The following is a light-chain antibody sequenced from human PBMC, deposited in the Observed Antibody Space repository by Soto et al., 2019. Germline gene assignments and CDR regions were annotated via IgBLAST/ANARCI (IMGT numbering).Light chain of an antibody. Sequence: QPVLTQPASVSGSPGQSISISCTGTNNDVGGFDFVSWYHQHPGKAPELVIYEVSNRPSGVSNRFSGSKSGNTASLTISGLQAEDEADYYCASYESSGTWVFGGGTQLTVL. CDR3: ASYESSGTWV. J-gene: IGLJ3*02. V-gene: IGLV2-14*01. CDR1: NNDVGGFDF. CDR2: EVS.